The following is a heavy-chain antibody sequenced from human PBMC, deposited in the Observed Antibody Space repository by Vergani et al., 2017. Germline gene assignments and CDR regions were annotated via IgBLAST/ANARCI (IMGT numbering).Heavy chain of an antibody. CDR2: IYHSGST. CDR1: GGSISSGGYS. J-gene: IGHJ3*02. V-gene: IGHV4-30-2*01. CDR3: ARDWVSGSSGHVFDI. Sequence: QLQLQESGSGLVKPSQTLSLTCAVSGGSISSGGYSWSWIRQPPGKGLEWIGYIYHSGSTNYNPSLKSRVTISVNRTKNQFSRKLCSVTAAATVVYCCARDWVSGSSGHVFDIGGRGRMVTVSS. D-gene: IGHD1-26*01.